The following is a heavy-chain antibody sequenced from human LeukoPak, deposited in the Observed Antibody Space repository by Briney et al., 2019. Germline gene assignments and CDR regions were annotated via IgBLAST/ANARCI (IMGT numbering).Heavy chain of an antibody. CDR3: ARALSNRPYYDFWSGYRYFDY. J-gene: IGHJ4*02. CDR1: GGSFSGYY. D-gene: IGHD3-3*01. CDR2: INHSGST. V-gene: IGHV4-34*01. Sequence: SETLSLTCAVYGGSFSGYYWSWIRQPPGKGLEWIGEINHSGSTNYNPSLKSRVTISVDTSKNQFSLELSSVTAADTAVYYCARALSNRPYYDFWSGYRYFDYWGQGTLVTVSS.